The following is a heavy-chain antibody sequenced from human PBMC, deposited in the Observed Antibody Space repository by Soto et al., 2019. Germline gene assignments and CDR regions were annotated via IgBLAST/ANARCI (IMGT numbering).Heavy chain of an antibody. D-gene: IGHD7-27*01. CDR3: TRGPSGDKVDF. CDR1: GGSVSSADWN. J-gene: IGHJ4*02. CDR2: IYEGGRT. Sequence: SETVSLTCTVSGGSVSSADWNWSWIRQTPGKGLEWIGHIYEGGRTYSNPSLMSRATISLDTSKNLFSLNLKSVTAADTAVYYCTRGPSGDKVDFWGQGLQVTVS. V-gene: IGHV4-30-4*08.